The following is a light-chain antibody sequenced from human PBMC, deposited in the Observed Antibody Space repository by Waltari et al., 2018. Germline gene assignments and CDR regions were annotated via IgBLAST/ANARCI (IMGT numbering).Light chain of an antibody. J-gene: IGKJ4*01. Sequence: DIQMTQSPSTLSASIGDRVTITCRASQTIGRRLAWYQPSPGKAPKLLIYEASSLESGVPSRFSGSGSGTEFTLTISSLHPHDLATFYCQQYNSHSPLTFGGGTKVEIK. V-gene: IGKV1-5*01. CDR2: EAS. CDR1: QTIGRR. CDR3: QQYNSHSPLT.